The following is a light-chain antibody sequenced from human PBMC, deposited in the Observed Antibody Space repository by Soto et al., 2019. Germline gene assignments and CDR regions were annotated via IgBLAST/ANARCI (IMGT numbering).Light chain of an antibody. CDR2: DAS. J-gene: IGKJ1*01. CDR1: QSISSW. V-gene: IGKV1-5*01. CDR3: QQYNSYSLT. Sequence: DSQMTQSPSTLAASVGERVIVTCRASQSISSWLAWYQQKPGKAPKLLIHDASSLQSGVPSRFSGSGSGTEFTLTISSLQPDDFATYYCQQYNSYSLTFSQGTKVDIK.